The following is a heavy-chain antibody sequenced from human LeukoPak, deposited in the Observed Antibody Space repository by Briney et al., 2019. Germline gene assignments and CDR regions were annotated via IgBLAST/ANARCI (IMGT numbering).Heavy chain of an antibody. V-gene: IGHV3-23*01. D-gene: IGHD1-1*01. CDR3: AKGQELDDGVFDS. J-gene: IGHJ4*02. CDR1: GFTFSSIA. Sequence: GGSLRLSCAASGFTFSSIAMTWLPPAPGKGLEWVSSIRSNGDTTYNADHVKGRITISRDNAKSTLYLQMNSLRVEDTSIYYCAKGQELDDGVFDSWGQGTLVTVSS. CDR2: IRSNGDTT.